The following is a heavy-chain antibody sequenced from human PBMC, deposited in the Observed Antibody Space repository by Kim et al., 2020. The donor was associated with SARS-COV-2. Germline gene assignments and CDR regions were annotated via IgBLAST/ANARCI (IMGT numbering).Heavy chain of an antibody. D-gene: IGHD3-22*01. V-gene: IGHV4-4*02. CDR3: ARGRITMIVVD. CDR2: T. Sequence: TNDNPSPKCRVTISVDKSKNQFSLKLSSVTAADTAVYYCARGRITMIVVDWGQGTLVTVSS. J-gene: IGHJ4*02.